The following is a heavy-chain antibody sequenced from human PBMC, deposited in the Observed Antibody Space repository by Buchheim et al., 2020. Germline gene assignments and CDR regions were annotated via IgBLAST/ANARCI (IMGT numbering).Heavy chain of an antibody. J-gene: IGHJ4*02. CDR1: GGSFSGYY. V-gene: IGHV4-34*01. CDR3: ARVKHRSFDY. D-gene: IGHD2-21*01. Sequence: QVQLQQWGAGLLKPSETLSLTCAVYGGSFSGYYWSWIRQPPGKGLEWIGEINHSGSTNYNPSLKSRVTISVDTSKNQFSLQLSYVTAADKAVYDCARVKHRSFDYWGQGNLGTVSS. CDR2: INHSGST.